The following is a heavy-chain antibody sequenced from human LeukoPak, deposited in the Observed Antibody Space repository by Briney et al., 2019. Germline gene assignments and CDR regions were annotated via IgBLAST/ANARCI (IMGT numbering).Heavy chain of an antibody. CDR2: IYNSGST. D-gene: IGHD1-26*01. Sequence: PSETLSLTCTVSGGSISIYYWSWIRQPPGKGLEWIGYIYNSGSTYYNPSFKSRVTISVGTSKNQFSLRLSSVTAADAAVYYCVRDRELNYWGQGTLVTVSS. CDR3: VRDRELNY. CDR1: GGSISIYY. J-gene: IGHJ4*02. V-gene: IGHV4-59*01.